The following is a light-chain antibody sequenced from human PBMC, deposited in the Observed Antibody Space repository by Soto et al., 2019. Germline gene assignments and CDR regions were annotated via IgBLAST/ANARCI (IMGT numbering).Light chain of an antibody. CDR2: QIS. CDR1: QSLVYSDGNTY. Sequence: DVVLTQTPLSSPVTLGQPASISCRSSQSLVYSDGNTYLSWLQQMPGQPPRLLIYQISNRFSGVPDGFSGSVAWTDFTLKISRVEAEDVGVYSCVQFSHFPRTFGQGTKLEIK. CDR3: VQFSHFPRT. J-gene: IGKJ1*01. V-gene: IGKV2-24*01.